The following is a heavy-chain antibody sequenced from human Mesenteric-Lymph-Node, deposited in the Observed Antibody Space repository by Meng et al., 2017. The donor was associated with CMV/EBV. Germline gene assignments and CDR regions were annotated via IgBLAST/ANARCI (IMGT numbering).Heavy chain of an antibody. V-gene: IGHV1-2*02. CDR2: IDPNSGGT. CDR1: AYTFTASY. J-gene: IGHJ5*02. D-gene: IGHD1-26*01. CDR3: ARGSGGWFDP. Sequence: SCKASAYTFTASYLHWVRQAPGQGLEWMGWIDPNSGGTNYAQKFQGKFTMTRDTSISTASIEVSSLRSDDTAVYYCARGSGGWFDPWGQGTLVTVSS.